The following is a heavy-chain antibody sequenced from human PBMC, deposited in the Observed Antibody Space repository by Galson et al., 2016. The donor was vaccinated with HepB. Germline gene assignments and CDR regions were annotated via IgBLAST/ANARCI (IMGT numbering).Heavy chain of an antibody. CDR3: AREFWGRFDN. CDR2: ISSAAAYV. J-gene: IGHJ4*02. D-gene: IGHD7-27*01. Sequence: SLRLSCAASGFTFSSYYMAWIRQAPGKGLEWIASISSAAAYVHYADSVEARFTIFMDNGRNSLFPQLNSLGDPVTAVYYCAREFWGRFDNWGQGILVTVSS. V-gene: IGHV3-11*01. CDR1: GFTFSSYY.